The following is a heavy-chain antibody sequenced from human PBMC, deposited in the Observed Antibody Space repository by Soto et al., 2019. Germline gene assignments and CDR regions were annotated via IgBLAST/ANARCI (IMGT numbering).Heavy chain of an antibody. CDR3: ARHLEGGRDGIIDS. CDR1: GYSFTDYW. CDR2: IDSSDSYT. D-gene: IGHD1-1*01. V-gene: IGHV5-10-1*01. J-gene: IGHJ1*01. Sequence: GESLKISCKGSGYSFTDYWISWVRQTPGKGLEWMGRIDSSDSYTDYSPSFQGHVTISADKSINTAYLQWGSLKASDTAIYYCARHLEGGRDGIIDSWGQGTLVTVSS.